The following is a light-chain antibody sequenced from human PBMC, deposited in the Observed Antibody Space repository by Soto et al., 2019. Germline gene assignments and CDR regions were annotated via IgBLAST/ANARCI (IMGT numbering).Light chain of an antibody. CDR3: MQGTHWPLT. CDR1: QSLVHSDGIAY. V-gene: IGKV2-30*02. CDR2: KVS. J-gene: IGKJ1*01. Sequence: DVVMTQSPLSLPVTLGQPASISCRSNQSLVHSDGIAYFSWFQQRPGRSPRRLIYKVSNRDSGVPDRFSGSGSGTDFTLKISRVEAEDVGVYYCMQGTHWPLTFGQGTKVDIK.